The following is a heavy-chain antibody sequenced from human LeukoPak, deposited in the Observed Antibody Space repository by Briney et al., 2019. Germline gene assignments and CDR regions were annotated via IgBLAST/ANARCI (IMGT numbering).Heavy chain of an antibody. CDR3: ARFMVRGVLGP. J-gene: IGHJ5*02. D-gene: IGHD3-10*01. Sequence: ASVKVSCKASGYTFTSYGISWVRQAPGQGLEWMGWINPNSGNTGYAQKFQDRVTMTSSTSASTAYMELRSLTSEDTAVYYCARFMVRGVLGPWGQGTLVTVSS. CDR1: GYTFTSYG. V-gene: IGHV1-8*02. CDR2: INPNSGNT.